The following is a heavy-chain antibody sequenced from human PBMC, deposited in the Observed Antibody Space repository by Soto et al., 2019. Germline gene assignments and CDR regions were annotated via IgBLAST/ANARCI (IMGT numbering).Heavy chain of an antibody. CDR1: GFTFSSYG. D-gene: IGHD2-15*01. V-gene: IGHV3-33*01. Sequence: QVQLVESGGGVVQPGRSLRLSCAASGFTFSSYGMHWVRQAPGKGLEWVAVIWYDGSNKYYADSVKGRFPISRDNSKNTLYLQMNSVRAEDTAVYYCARDHNEYCSGGSCYWFDPWGEGTLVTVSS. J-gene: IGHJ5*02. CDR2: IWYDGSNK. CDR3: ARDHNEYCSGGSCYWFDP.